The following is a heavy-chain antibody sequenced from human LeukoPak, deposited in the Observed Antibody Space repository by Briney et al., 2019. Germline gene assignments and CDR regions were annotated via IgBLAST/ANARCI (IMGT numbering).Heavy chain of an antibody. D-gene: IGHD4-23*01. J-gene: IGHJ3*02. CDR2: ISAYNGNT. CDR3: ARDGTTVVTRDAFDI. CDR1: GYTFTSYG. V-gene: IGHV1-18*01. Sequence: SVTVSCKASGYTFTSYGISWVRQAPGQGLEWMGWISAYNGNTNYAQKLQGRVSMTTDTSTSTAYMELRSLRSDDTAVYYCARDGTTVVTRDAFDIWGQGTMVSVSS.